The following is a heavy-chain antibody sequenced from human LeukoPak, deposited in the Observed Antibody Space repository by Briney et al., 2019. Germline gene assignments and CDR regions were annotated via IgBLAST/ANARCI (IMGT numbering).Heavy chain of an antibody. Sequence: PSEILSLTCTFSGGSIRSHFWNWVRQFPGKGLEWIGFGHHSGSTMYNPSLNSRVALSVDASKNQFSLKLNSVTAADTAVYYCARWGEHSTFPVFAFDLWGQGTMVTVSS. J-gene: IGHJ3*01. CDR3: ARWGEHSTFPVFAFDL. CDR2: GHHSGST. V-gene: IGHV4-59*11. CDR1: GGSIRSHF. D-gene: IGHD3-10*01.